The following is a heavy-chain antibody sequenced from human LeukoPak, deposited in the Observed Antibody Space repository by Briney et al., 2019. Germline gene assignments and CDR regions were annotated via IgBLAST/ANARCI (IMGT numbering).Heavy chain of an antibody. CDR1: GFTFSSYA. Sequence: GGSLRLSCAASGFTFSSYAMHWVRQAPGKGLEWVAVISYDGSNKYYADSVKGRFTISRDNSKNTLYLQMNSLRAEDTAVYYCARGRSYSSSWYYFDHWGQGTLVTVSS. D-gene: IGHD6-13*01. CDR2: ISYDGSNK. J-gene: IGHJ4*02. V-gene: IGHV3-30-3*01. CDR3: ARGRSYSSSWYYFDH.